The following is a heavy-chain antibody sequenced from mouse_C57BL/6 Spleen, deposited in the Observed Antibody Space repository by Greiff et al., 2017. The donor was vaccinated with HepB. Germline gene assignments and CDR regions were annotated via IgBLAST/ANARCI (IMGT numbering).Heavy chain of an antibody. CDR1: GYTFTGYN. CDR3: ARQLSLTGTGDYFDY. CDR2: INPNNGGT. Sequence: EVQLQQSGPELVKPGASVKIPCKASGYTFTGYNMDWVKQSHGKSLEWIGDINPNNGGTIYNQKFKGKATLTVDKSSSTAYMELRSLTSEDTAVYYCARQLSLTGTGDYFDYWGQGTTLTVSS. V-gene: IGHV1-18*01. J-gene: IGHJ2*01. D-gene: IGHD4-1*01.